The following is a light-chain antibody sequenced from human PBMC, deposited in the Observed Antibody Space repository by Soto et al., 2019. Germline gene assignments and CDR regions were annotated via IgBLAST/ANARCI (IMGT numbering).Light chain of an antibody. J-gene: IGKJ2*01. CDR2: GAS. V-gene: IGKV3-20*01. CDR3: QVFGIPPLYT. CDR1: QSVTSSY. Sequence: EVVLTQSADTLSLSPGERATLSCRASQSVTSSYLNWYQQKVGQTPRLLIYGASKRATGIPDRFSGSGSGTDFTLTISRLEPEDFAVYYCQVFGIPPLYTFGQGTKLEIK.